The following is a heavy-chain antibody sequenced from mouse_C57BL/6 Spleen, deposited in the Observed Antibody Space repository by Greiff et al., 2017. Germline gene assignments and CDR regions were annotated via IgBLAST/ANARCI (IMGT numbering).Heavy chain of an antibody. CDR2: IWRGGST. V-gene: IGHV2-5*01. Sequence: QVQLQQSGPGLVQPSQSLSITCTVSGFSLTSYGVHWVRQSPGKGLEWLGVIWRGGSTDYNAAFMSRLSITKDNSKSQVFFKMNSLQADDTAIYYCAKIYGSSSYWYFDVWGTGTTVTFSS. CDR1: GFSLTSYG. CDR3: AKIYGSSSYWYFDV. D-gene: IGHD1-1*01. J-gene: IGHJ1*03.